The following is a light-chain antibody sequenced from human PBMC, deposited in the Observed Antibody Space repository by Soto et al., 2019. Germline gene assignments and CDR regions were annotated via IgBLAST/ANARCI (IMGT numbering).Light chain of an antibody. CDR2: DVS. J-gene: IGLJ3*02. V-gene: IGLV2-14*03. CDR1: SSDVGGYNY. Sequence: QSALTQPASVSGSPGQSITISCTGTSSDVGGYNYVSWYQQHPGKVPKLMIYDVSSRPSGVSNRFSGSKSGNTASLTISGLQAEDEADYYCSSYTSSTPLVVFGGVTKLTVL. CDR3: SSYTSSTPLVV.